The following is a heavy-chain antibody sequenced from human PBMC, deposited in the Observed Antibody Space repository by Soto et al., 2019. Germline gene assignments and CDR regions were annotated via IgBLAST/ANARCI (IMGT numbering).Heavy chain of an antibody. Sequence: QVQLLESGGGVVQPGRSLRLSCAASGFTFSSYAMHWVRQAPGKGLEWVAVISYDGSNKYYADSVKGRFTISRDNSKNTLYLQMNSLRAEDTAVYYCARDLPHPDYWGQGTLVTVSS. V-gene: IGHV3-30-3*01. J-gene: IGHJ4*02. CDR2: ISYDGSNK. CDR1: GFTFSSYA. CDR3: ARDLPHPDY.